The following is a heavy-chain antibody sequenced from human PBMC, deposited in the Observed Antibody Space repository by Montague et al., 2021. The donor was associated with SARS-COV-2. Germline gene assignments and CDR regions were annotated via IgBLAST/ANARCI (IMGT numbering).Heavy chain of an antibody. V-gene: IGHV4-34*01. J-gene: IGHJ6*02. Sequence: SETLSLTCAGYGGSLSGYYWSWIRQPPGKGLEWIGEINHSGSTNYNPSLKSRVTISVDTSKNQFSLKLSSVTAADTAVYYCARGSGCSGGSCYSEWDPHYCDDMDVWGQGTTVTVSS. CDR3: ARGSGCSGGSCYSEWDPHYCDDMDV. CDR1: GGSLSGYY. D-gene: IGHD2-15*01. CDR2: INHSGST.